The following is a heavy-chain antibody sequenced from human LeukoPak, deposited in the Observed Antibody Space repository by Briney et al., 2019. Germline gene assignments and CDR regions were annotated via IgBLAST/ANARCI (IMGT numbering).Heavy chain of an antibody. V-gene: IGHV4-34*01. Sequence: SETLSLTCAVYGGSFSGYYWSWIRQPPGKGLEWIGEINQSGSTNYNPSLKSRVTISVDTSKNQFSLKLSSVTAADTAVYYCARGGGYSGYDRFSDYWGQGTLVTVSS. CDR3: ARGGGYSGYDRFSDY. J-gene: IGHJ4*02. CDR1: GGSFSGYY. CDR2: INQSGST. D-gene: IGHD5-12*01.